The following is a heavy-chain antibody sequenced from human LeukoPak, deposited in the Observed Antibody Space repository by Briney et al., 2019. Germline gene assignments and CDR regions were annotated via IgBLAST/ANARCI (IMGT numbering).Heavy chain of an antibody. CDR3: ARGGDYYGMDV. Sequence: GGSLRLSCAASGFTVSSNYMSWVRQAPGKGLEWVSVIYSGGSTYYADSVKGRFAISGDNSKNTLYLQMNSLRAEDTAVYYCARGGDYYGMDVWGQGTTVTVSS. CDR1: GFTVSSNY. D-gene: IGHD2-15*01. J-gene: IGHJ6*02. CDR2: IYSGGST. V-gene: IGHV3-53*01.